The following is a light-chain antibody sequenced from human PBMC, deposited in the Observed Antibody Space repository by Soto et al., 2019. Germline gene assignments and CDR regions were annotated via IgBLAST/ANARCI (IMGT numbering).Light chain of an antibody. CDR2: GAS. CDR3: QQYDSSPIP. J-gene: IGKJ5*01. CDR1: QSVSSSY. V-gene: IGKV3-20*01. Sequence: EIVLTQYPGTLSLSPGERATLSCRASQSVSSSYLAWYQQKHGQAPSLLIYGASRRATGIPDRFSGSGSGTDFTLTISRLEPEDFAVYYCQQYDSSPIPFGHRTLLAI.